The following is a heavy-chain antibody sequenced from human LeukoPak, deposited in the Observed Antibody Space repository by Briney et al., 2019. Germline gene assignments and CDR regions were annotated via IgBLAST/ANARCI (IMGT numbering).Heavy chain of an antibody. D-gene: IGHD2-8*01. V-gene: IGHV1-2*02. J-gene: IGHJ4*02. CDR3: ARDGPMGPPPDY. Sequence: ASVKVSCKASGYTLTGYYMHWVRQAPGQGLEWMGWINPNSGGTNYAQKFQGRVTMTRDTSISTAYMELSRLRSDDTAVYYCARDGPMGPPPDYWGQGTLVTVSS. CDR1: GYTLTGYY. CDR2: INPNSGGT.